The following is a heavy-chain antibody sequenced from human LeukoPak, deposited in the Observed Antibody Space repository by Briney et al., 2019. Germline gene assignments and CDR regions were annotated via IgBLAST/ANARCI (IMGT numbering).Heavy chain of an antibody. CDR1: GSSISSFY. CDR3: ARDRMGSGTFDY. CDR2: IYYSGST. V-gene: IGHV4-59*01. J-gene: IGHJ4*02. D-gene: IGHD3-10*01. Sequence: SETLSLTCTVSGSSISSFYWSWIRQPPGKGLEWIGYIYYSGSTKYNPSLKSRATISADTSKNQVSLKLSSVTAADTAVYYCARDRMGSGTFDYWGQGTLVTVSS.